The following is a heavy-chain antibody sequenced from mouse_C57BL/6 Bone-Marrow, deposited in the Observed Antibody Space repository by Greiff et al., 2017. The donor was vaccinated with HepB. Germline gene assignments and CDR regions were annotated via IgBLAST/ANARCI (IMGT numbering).Heavy chain of an antibody. CDR2: ISYDGSN. V-gene: IGHV3-6*01. J-gene: IGHJ2*01. Sequence: VQLKESGPGLVKPSQSLSLTCSVTGYSITSGYYWNWIRQFPGNKLEWMGYISYDGSNNYNPSLKNRISITRDTSKNQFFLKLNSVTTEDTATYYCARDTNGSSYDYWGQGTTLTVSS. D-gene: IGHD1-1*01. CDR1: GYSITSGYY. CDR3: ARDTNGSSYDY.